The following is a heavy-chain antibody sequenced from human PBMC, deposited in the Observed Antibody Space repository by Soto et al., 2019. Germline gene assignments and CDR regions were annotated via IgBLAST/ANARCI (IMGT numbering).Heavy chain of an antibody. CDR2: IMEDGSDK. Sequence: EVQLVESGGDLVQPGGSLRLSCAVSGFTFSHYWMTWVRQAPGKGLEWVANIMEDGSDKNYVDSVKGRFTISRDNAKNSLYLQMNSLRAEDTAVYYCARSGSEVDYWGQGTLVIVSS. CDR1: GFTFSHYW. D-gene: IGHD3-10*01. J-gene: IGHJ4*02. CDR3: ARSGSEVDY. V-gene: IGHV3-7*01.